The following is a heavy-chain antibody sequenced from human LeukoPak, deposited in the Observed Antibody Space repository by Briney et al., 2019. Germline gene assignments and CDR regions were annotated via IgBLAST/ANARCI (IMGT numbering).Heavy chain of an antibody. V-gene: IGHV1-58*02. J-gene: IGHJ4*02. CDR1: GFAFTSSA. Sequence: SVKVSCKASGFAFTSSAMQWVRQARGQRLEWIGWIVVGSGNTNFPQKFQERVTITRDMSTSTAYMELSGLRSEDTAVYYCAAVPRWGWVGYYFDYWGQGTLVTVSS. D-gene: IGHD3-10*01. CDR3: AAVPRWGWVGYYFDY. CDR2: IVVGSGNT.